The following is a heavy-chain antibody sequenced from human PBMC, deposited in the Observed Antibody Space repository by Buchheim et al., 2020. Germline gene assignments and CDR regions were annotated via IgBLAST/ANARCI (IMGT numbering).Heavy chain of an antibody. CDR2: IYSSGNT. D-gene: IGHD2-15*01. CDR1: GASISSGGHY. V-gene: IGHV4-31*03. Sequence: QVQLQESGPGLVKPSQTLSLTCSVSGASISSGGHYWSWIRQHPEKGLEWIGYIYSSGNTYYNPSLKSRLHISVDTSKNQFSLRLSSVTAADTAVYYCARGPKYCSGGSCYSPDFDYWGQGTL. J-gene: IGHJ4*02. CDR3: ARGPKYCSGGSCYSPDFDY.